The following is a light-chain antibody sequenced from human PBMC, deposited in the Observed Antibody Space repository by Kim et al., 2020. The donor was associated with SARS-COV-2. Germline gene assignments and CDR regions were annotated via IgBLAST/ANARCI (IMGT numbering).Light chain of an antibody. CDR2: RNN. V-gene: IGLV1-47*01. CDR3: AAWDDSLSGYV. Sequence: ELTQPPSASGTPGQRVTISCSGSSSNIGRNYVYWYQQLPGTAPKLLIYRNNQRPSGVPDRFSGSKSGTSASLAISGLRSEDEADYYCAAWDDSLSGYVFGTGTKVTVL. CDR1: SSNIGRNY. J-gene: IGLJ1*01.